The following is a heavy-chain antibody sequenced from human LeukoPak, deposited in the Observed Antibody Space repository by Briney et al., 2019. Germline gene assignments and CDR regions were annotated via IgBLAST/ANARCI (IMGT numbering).Heavy chain of an antibody. CDR2: MNPNSGNT. Sequence: ASVKVSCKASGYIFTAYYMYWVRQAPGQGLEWMGWMNPNSGNTGYAQKFQGRVTMTRNTSISTAYMELSSLRSEDTAVYYCAREGVPGIAAADPTNYYYYYYMDVWGKGTTVTISS. D-gene: IGHD6-13*01. CDR1: GYIFTAYY. V-gene: IGHV1-8*02. CDR3: AREGVPGIAAADPTNYYYYYYMDV. J-gene: IGHJ6*03.